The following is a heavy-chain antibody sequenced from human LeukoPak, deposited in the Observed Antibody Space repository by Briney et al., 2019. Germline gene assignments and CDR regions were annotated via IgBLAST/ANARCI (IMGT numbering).Heavy chain of an antibody. CDR1: GFTFRDYY. J-gene: IGHJ4*02. V-gene: IGHV3-11*04. CDR3: ARDPDSENMYSNGWYGSAY. D-gene: IGHD6-19*01. CDR2: ISSSGGKI. Sequence: GGSLRLSCAASGFTFRDYYMAWIRQAPGKGLEWISYISSSGGKILYADSVKGRFTISRDNAKNSLYLQMNGLRAEDTAVYYCARDPDSENMYSNGWYGSAYWGQGTLVTVSS.